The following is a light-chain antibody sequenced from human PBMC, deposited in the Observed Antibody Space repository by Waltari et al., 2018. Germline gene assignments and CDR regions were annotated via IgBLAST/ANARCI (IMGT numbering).Light chain of an antibody. CDR1: SSDVGGYNH. Sequence: QSALTQPASVSGSPGQSITISCTGTSSDVGGYNHVSWYQQHPGKAPKLIIYEVSNRPSGVSNRFSGSKSGTTASLTISGLQAEDEADYYCSSYTSSSSPVVFGGGTKLTVL. CDR2: EVS. CDR3: SSYTSSSSPVV. J-gene: IGLJ2*01. V-gene: IGLV2-14*01.